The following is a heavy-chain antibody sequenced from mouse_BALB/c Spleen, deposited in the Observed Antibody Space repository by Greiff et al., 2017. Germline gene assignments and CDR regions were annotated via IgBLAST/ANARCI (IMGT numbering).Heavy chain of an antibody. D-gene: IGHD1-1*01. CDR3: ARPHYYGSIYYFDY. J-gene: IGHJ2*01. CDR2: INPDSSTI. Sequence: DVQLQESGGGLVQPGGSLKLSCAASGFDFSRYWMSWVRQAPGKGLEWIGEINPDSSTINYTPSLKDKFIISRDNAKNTLYLQMSKVRSEDTALYYCARPHYYGSIYYFDYWGQGTTLTVSS. V-gene: IGHV4-1*02. CDR1: GFDFSRYW.